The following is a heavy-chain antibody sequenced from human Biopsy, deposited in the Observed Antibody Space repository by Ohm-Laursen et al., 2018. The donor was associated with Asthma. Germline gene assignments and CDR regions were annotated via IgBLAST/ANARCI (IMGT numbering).Heavy chain of an antibody. J-gene: IGHJ6*02. CDR1: GGTFSNFA. Sequence: ASVKVSCNAPGGTFSNFAISWVRQAPGQGLEWLGGIMTVFGTTNYAQKFQGRVAITADESTSTAYMEVTSLRSEDTAIYYCARCQVGYSSGWSLLLKKIYYSGMDVWGQGTAVTVS. CDR3: ARCQVGYSSGWSLLLKKIYYSGMDV. V-gene: IGHV1-69*13. CDR2: IMTVFGTT. D-gene: IGHD6-19*01.